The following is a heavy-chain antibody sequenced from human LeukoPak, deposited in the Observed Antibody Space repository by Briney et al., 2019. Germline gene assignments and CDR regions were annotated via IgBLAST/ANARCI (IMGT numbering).Heavy chain of an antibody. CDR3: ARYSVYSSSWYSAFDI. D-gene: IGHD6-13*01. CDR1: GGTFSSYA. V-gene: IGHV1-69*04. J-gene: IGHJ3*02. Sequence: ASVRVSCKASGGTFSSYAISWVRQAPGQGLEWMGRIIPILGIANYAQKFQGRVTITADKSTSTAYMELSSLRSEDTAVYYCARYSVYSSSWYSAFDIWGQGTMVTVSS. CDR2: IIPILGIA.